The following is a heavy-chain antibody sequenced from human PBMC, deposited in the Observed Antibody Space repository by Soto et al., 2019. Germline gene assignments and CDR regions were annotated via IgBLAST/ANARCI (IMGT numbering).Heavy chain of an antibody. CDR2: ITTTSSTM. D-gene: IGHD3-22*01. CDR3: ARDSSGRQYYGMDV. Sequence: GGSLRLSCTPSGFIFSDYSMNWVRQAPGKGLEWISYITTTSSTMYYADSVKGRFTISRDNAKNSLYLQMNSLRDEDTAVYYCARDSSGRQYYGMDVWGQGTTVTVS. V-gene: IGHV3-48*02. J-gene: IGHJ6*02. CDR1: GFIFSDYS.